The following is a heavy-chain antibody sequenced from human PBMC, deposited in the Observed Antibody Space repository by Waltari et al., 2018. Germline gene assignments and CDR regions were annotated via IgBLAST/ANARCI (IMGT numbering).Heavy chain of an antibody. CDR1: GLIFSGYD. Sequence: QVYLMESGGGVVLPGWPRRISCSASGLIFSGYDMHWVRRAPGKGLEWVALIRYDGSRKFYADSVKARFTISRDNSRDTLFLQMNSLRSPDTAIYYCATDMSTSSPPLWGRGTLVTVSS. CDR3: ATDMSTSSPPL. CDR2: IRYDGSRK. V-gene: IGHV3-30*02. J-gene: IGHJ4*02.